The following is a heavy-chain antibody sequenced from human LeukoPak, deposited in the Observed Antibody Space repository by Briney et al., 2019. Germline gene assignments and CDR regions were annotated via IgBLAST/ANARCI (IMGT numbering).Heavy chain of an antibody. D-gene: IGHD2-15*01. CDR3: ARDNLAAIAGWGLDY. V-gene: IGHV1-18*03. J-gene: IGHJ4*02. CDR1: GYTFTIYG. CDR2: ISAYNGNT. Sequence: GASVKVSCKASGYTFTIYGISWGPQAPGHGLEWMGWISAYNGNTYYAPNLQGRVTMTTDTSTSTAYMELRSLRSDDMAVYYCARDNLAAIAGWGLDYWGQGTLVTVSS.